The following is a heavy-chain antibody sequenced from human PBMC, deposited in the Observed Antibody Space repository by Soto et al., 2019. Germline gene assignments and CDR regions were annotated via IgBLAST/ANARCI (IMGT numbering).Heavy chain of an antibody. CDR3: ARVRIAAAASPGGNRFDP. Sequence: ASVKVSCKASGYTFTSYGISWVRQAPGQGLEWMGWISAYNGNTNYAQKLQGRVTMTTDTSTSTAYMELRSLRSDDTAVYYCARVRIAAAASPGGNRFDPWGQGTLVTVSS. CDR2: ISAYNGNT. V-gene: IGHV1-18*01. J-gene: IGHJ5*02. CDR1: GYTFTSYG. D-gene: IGHD6-13*01.